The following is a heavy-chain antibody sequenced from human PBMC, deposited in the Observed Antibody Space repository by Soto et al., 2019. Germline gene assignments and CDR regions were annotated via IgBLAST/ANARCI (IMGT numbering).Heavy chain of an antibody. CDR3: AKDPGDILSPNWFDA. CDR2: IGGSGGST. Sequence: PGGSLRLSCAASGCTFSSYAMSWVRQARGKGREWVAGIGGSGGSTYYADSVKGRFTISRDNAKNTLYLQMNSLRAEDTAVYYCAKDPGDILSPNWFDAWGQGNPVTVS. J-gene: IGHJ5*02. D-gene: IGHD3-9*01. CDR1: GCTFSSYA. V-gene: IGHV3-23*01.